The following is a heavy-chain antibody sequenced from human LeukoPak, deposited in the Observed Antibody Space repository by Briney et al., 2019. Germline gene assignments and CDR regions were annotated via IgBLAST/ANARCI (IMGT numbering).Heavy chain of an antibody. CDR1: GFTFSNYW. CDR3: ARTRLGGYYGYYFDY. V-gene: IGHV3-7*05. Sequence: AGGSLRLSCAASGFTFSNYWMTWVRQAPGKGREWVANIKQDGSEKYYGDSVKGRFTISRENTKNSVYLQMNSLRADATAVYHCARTRLGGYYGYYFDYWGQGSLVTVSS. CDR2: IKQDGSEK. D-gene: IGHD3-22*01. J-gene: IGHJ4*02.